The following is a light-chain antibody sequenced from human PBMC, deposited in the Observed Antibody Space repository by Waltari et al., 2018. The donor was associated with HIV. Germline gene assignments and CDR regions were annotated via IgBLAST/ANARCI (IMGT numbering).Light chain of an antibody. CDR1: GSNMGNNY. Sequence: QSVLTQPPSVSAAPGQKVTISCSGSGSNMGNNYVSWYQQVPGTAPKVLIYDNNKRPSGMLYRFSGSKSGTSATLGITGLQTGDEADYYCGTWDSSLSAVVFGGGTKLTVL. J-gene: IGLJ2*01. CDR2: DNN. CDR3: GTWDSSLSAVV. V-gene: IGLV1-51*01.